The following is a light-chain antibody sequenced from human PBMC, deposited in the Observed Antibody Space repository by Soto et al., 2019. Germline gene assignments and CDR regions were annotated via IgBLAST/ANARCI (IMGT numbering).Light chain of an antibody. CDR2: ESS. J-gene: IGKJ4*01. CDR3: QQYDNWPLT. Sequence: EIVLTQSPATLSSSSGERATLSCRASQTVGVRLAWYQHKPGQAPRLLIYESSNRATGIPGRFSGSGSGTDFTLTISSLQSEDFAVYYCQQYDNWPLTFGGGTKVDIK. CDR1: QTVGVR. V-gene: IGKV3-11*01.